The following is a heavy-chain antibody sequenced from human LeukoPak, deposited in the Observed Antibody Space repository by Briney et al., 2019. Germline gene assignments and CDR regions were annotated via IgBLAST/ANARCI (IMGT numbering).Heavy chain of an antibody. CDR2: ICYSGSI. CDR1: GGSISSYY. V-gene: IGHV4-59*08. J-gene: IGHJ4*02. D-gene: IGHD1-26*01. Sequence: PSETLSLTCTVSGGSISSYYWSWIRQPPGEGLEWIGYICYSGSINYNPSLKSRVTISVDTSKNQFSLKLRSVTAADTAVYYCARYSGSYSGFDYWGQGTLVTVSS. CDR3: ARYSGSYSGFDY.